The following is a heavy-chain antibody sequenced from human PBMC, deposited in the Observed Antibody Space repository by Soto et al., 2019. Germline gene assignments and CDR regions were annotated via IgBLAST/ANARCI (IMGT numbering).Heavy chain of an antibody. CDR3: ARAMMWSRGWYISGSNRRGYYSMDV. D-gene: IGHD6-19*01. CDR2: INPNSGGT. V-gene: IGHV1-2*04. Sequence: ASVKVSCKASGYTFTGYYMHWVRQAPGQGLEWMGWINPNSGGTNYAQKFQGWVTMTRDTSISTAYMELSRLRSDDTAVYYCARAMMWSRGWYISGSNRRGYYSMDVWGQGTTVIVSS. CDR1: GYTFTGYY. J-gene: IGHJ6*02.